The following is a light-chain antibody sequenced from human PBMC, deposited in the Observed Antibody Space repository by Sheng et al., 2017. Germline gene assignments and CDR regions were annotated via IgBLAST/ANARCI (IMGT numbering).Light chain of an antibody. V-gene: IGLV2-23*01. CDR3: CSYAGDSLAV. CDR2: EAN. Sequence: QSALTQPASVSGSPGESITMSCTGTSYYNFVSWYQQHPDKAPKLIIYEANKRPAGISDRFSGSKSDDAASLTISGLQAEDEADYYCCSYAGDSLAVFGGGTKLTVL. CDR1: SYYNF. J-gene: IGLJ2*01.